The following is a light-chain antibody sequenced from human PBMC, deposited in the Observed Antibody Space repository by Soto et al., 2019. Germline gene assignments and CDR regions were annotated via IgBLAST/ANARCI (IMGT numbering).Light chain of an antibody. CDR3: AFCNNSLNLLA. CDR1: NSDMGRNY. J-gene: IGLJ2*01. V-gene: IGLV1-47*01. CDR2: RND. Sequence: QSVLTQTPSASGTPGQRVTISCSGSNSDMGRNYVYWYQQVPGTAPKLLMYRNDMRPSGVPDRFTCSKSGTSASLAISGLRSEDEADYYCAFCNNSLNLLAFGGGTKVTVL.